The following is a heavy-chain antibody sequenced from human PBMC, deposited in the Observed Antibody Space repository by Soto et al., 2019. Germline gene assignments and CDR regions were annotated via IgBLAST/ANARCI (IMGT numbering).Heavy chain of an antibody. CDR1: GFSLSTTGVG. CDR3: AHRIRLGGYSYDFDY. Sequence: QITLKESGPTLVKPTQTLTLTCTFSGFSLSTTGVGVGWIRQPPGKALEWLALIYWDDDKRYSPSLKSRLTSTKDTSKNQVVLTVTNMDPVDTATYYCAHRIRLGGYSYDFDYWGQGTLVTVSS. CDR2: IYWDDDK. J-gene: IGHJ4*02. V-gene: IGHV2-5*02. D-gene: IGHD5-18*01.